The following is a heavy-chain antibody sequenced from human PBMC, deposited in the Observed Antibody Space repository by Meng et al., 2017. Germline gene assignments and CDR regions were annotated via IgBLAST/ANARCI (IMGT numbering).Heavy chain of an antibody. J-gene: IGHJ4*02. CDR1: GFTFSNAW. CDR3: TTEVVGYCSGGSCYAGSPPYFDY. V-gene: IGHV3-15*01. Sequence: GESLKISCAASGFTFSNAWMSWVRQAPGKGLEWVGRIKSKTDGGTTDYAAPVKGRFTISRDDSKNTLYLQMNSLKTEDTAVYYCTTEVVGYCSGGSCYAGSPPYFDYWGQGTLVTGSS. D-gene: IGHD2-15*01. CDR2: IKSKTDGGTT.